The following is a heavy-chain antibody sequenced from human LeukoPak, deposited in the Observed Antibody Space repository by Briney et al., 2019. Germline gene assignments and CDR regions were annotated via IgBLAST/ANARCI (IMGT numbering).Heavy chain of an antibody. Sequence: GGSLRLSCAASGFIFSSYAMHWVRQAPGKGLEWVAILSYGGNNKYYADSVKGRFTISRDNSKNALYLQMNSLRAEDTAVYYCARDKDYVRYYYMDVWGKGTTVTVSS. CDR1: GFIFSSYA. CDR2: LSYGGNNK. CDR3: ARDKDYVRYYYMDV. D-gene: IGHD3-16*01. J-gene: IGHJ6*03. V-gene: IGHV3-30*04.